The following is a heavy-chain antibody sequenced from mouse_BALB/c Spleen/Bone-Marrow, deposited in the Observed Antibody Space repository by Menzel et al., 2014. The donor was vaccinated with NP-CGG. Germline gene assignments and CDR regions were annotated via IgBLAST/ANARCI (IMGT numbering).Heavy chain of an antibody. Sequence: DVHLVESGGGLVQPGGSLKFSCVASGFTFGSYGMSWVRQTPDNRLELVATINNNGRSTYYPDSVKGQFTISRDNDKNTLYLQMSILKEEDTMLYYCASVCGWYFDDWGTGTTVTVSS. CDR2: INNNGRST. CDR3: ASVCGWYFDD. CDR1: GFTFGSYG. V-gene: IGHV5-6-3*01. J-gene: IGHJ1*03.